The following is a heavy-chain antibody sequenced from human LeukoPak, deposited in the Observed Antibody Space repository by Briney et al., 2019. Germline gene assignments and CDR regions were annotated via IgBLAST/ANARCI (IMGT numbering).Heavy chain of an antibody. Sequence: SETLSLTCTVSGGSISSYYWSWIRQPPGKGLEWIGYIYYSGSTNYNPSLKSRVTISVDTSKNQFSLKLSSVTAADTAVYYCARVSPAAILPGYWYFDLWGRGTLVTVSS. CDR3: ARVSPAAILPGYWYFDL. V-gene: IGHV4-59*01. CDR2: IYYSGST. J-gene: IGHJ2*01. CDR1: GGSISSYY. D-gene: IGHD2-2*01.